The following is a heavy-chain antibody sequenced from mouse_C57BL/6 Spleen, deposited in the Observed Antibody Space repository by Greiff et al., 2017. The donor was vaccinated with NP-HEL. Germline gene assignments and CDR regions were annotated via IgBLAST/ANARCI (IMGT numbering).Heavy chain of an antibody. V-gene: IGHV1-76*01. Sequence: QVQLKQSGAELVRPGASVKLSCKASGYTFTDYYINWVKQRPGQGLEWIARIYPGSGNTYYNEKFKGKATLTAEKSSSTAYMQLSSLTSEDSAVYFCAGYGSNYGYFDVWGTGTTVTVSS. CDR3: AGYGSNYGYFDV. J-gene: IGHJ1*03. CDR1: GYTFTDYY. D-gene: IGHD1-1*02. CDR2: IYPGSGNT.